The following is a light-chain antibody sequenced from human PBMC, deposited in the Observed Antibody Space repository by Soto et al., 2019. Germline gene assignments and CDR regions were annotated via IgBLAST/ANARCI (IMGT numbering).Light chain of an antibody. J-gene: IGKJ4*01. Sequence: EIVLTQSPGTLSLSPGERATLSCRASQSVSSSYLAWYQQKPGQAPRLLISGASSRATGIPDMLSGSGSGTDFTLTISRLEPEDFAVYYCHQYDSSPLTFGGGTKVEIK. CDR3: HQYDSSPLT. CDR1: QSVSSSY. CDR2: GAS. V-gene: IGKV3-20*01.